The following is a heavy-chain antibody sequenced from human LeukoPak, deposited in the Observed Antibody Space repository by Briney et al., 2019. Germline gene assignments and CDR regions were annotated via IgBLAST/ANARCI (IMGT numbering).Heavy chain of an antibody. D-gene: IGHD2-8*01. V-gene: IGHV5-51*01. J-gene: IGHJ3*02. CDR3: ARSGQGVFDI. CDR2: IYPADSET. CDR1: GYSFTTYW. Sequence: GESLKISCKGSGYSFTTYWIGWVRQMPGKGLEWMGIIYPADSETRLSPSFQGQDTISADKSLSTAYLQWSSLKASDTAIYYCARSGQGVFDIWGQGTMVTVSS.